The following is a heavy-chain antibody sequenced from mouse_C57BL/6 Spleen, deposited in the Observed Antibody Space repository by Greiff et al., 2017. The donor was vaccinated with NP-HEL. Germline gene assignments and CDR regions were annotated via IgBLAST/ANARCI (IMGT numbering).Heavy chain of an antibody. J-gene: IGHJ4*01. CDR3: AGAIYDGYAMDY. D-gene: IGHD2-3*01. CDR2: ITHSGET. CDR1: GFPITSGYY. Sequence: KLQESGPGLVKPSQSLFLTCSITGFPITSGYYWIWIRQSPGKPLEWMGYITHSGETFYNPSLQSPISITRETSKNQFFLQLNSVTTEDTAMYYCAGAIYDGYAMDYWGQGTSVTVSS. V-gene: IGHV12-3*01.